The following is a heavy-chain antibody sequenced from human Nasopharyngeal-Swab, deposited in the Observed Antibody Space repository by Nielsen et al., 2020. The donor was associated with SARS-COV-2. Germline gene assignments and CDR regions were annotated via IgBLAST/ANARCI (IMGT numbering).Heavy chain of an antibody. CDR3: AKAALIGNYFYYYYYMDV. Sequence: GRQAPGKGLEWVAVISYDGSNKYYADSVKGRFTISRDNSKNTLYLQMNSLRAEDTAVYYCAKAALIGNYFYYYYYMDVWGKGTTVTVSS. V-gene: IGHV3-30*18. D-gene: IGHD1-26*01. J-gene: IGHJ6*03. CDR2: ISYDGSNK.